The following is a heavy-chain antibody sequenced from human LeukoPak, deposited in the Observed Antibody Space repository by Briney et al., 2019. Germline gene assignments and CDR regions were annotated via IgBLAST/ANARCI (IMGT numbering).Heavy chain of an antibody. Sequence: SETLSLTCTVSGASFSSGSYYWSWIRQPPGKGLEWIGYIYHSGSTDYNPSLKSRVTISVDTSKNQFSLKLSSVTAADTAVYYCARGGYSSGWYVNYWGQGTLVTVSS. D-gene: IGHD6-19*01. CDR2: IYHSGST. CDR3: ARGGYSSGWYVNY. J-gene: IGHJ4*02. CDR1: GASFSSGSYY. V-gene: IGHV4-61*01.